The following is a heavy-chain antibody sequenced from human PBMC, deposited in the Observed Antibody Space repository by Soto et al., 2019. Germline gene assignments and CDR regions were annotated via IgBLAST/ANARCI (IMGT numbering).Heavy chain of an antibody. J-gene: IGHJ4*02. CDR2: ISSSGTYI. D-gene: IGHD3-10*01. CDR1: GFPFGIYT. CDR3: AREGNYHEF. V-gene: IGHV3-21*01. Sequence: LRLSCETSGFPFGIYTMNWVRQAPGKGLEWVSSISSSGTYIDYADSVEGRFAISRDDAKNSVFLEMTSLRVDDTAVYYCAREGNYHEFWGQGTLVTVSS.